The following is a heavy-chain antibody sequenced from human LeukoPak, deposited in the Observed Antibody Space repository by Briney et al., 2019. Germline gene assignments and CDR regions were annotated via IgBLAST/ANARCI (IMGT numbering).Heavy chain of an antibody. Sequence: GASVKVSCKASGYTFTGYYMHWVRQAPGQGLEWMGWINPNSGGTNYAQKFQGRVTMTRGTSISTAYMELSRLRSDDTAVYYCARASYYYDSSGYPYWGQGTLVTVSS. CDR2: INPNSGGT. CDR1: GYTFTGYY. J-gene: IGHJ4*02. CDR3: ARASYYYDSSGYPY. D-gene: IGHD3-22*01. V-gene: IGHV1-2*02.